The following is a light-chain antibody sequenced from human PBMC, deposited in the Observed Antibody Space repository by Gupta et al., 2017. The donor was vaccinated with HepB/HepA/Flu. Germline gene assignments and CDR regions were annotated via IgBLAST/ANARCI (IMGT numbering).Light chain of an antibody. CDR2: EAS. Sequence: DIVLTQTPLSLSVTPGQPASISCKSSQSLLQSGGKTYLYWYLQKSGQPPQLLIDEASNRFSGVPERFSGSGSWTDFTLKISRVEAEDVGIYYCMQGVQVPLTFGGGTKVDFK. CDR1: QSLLQSGGKTY. J-gene: IGKJ4*01. V-gene: IGKV2D-29*01. CDR3: MQGVQVPLT.